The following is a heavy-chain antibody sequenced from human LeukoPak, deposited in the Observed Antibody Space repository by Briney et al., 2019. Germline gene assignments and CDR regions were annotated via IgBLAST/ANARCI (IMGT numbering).Heavy chain of an antibody. V-gene: IGHV3-23*01. D-gene: IGHD4/OR15-4a*01. CDR3: AKDHAAAGAPDF. Sequence: GRSLRLSCAASGFTFSTYSMNWVRQAPGKGLEWVSSIRESGTSAYYADSVKGRFTVSRDNSKGTVSLQMERLRTEDTAVYYCAKDHAAAGAPDFWGQGTLVTVSS. CDR1: GFTFSTYS. CDR2: IRESGTSA. J-gene: IGHJ4*02.